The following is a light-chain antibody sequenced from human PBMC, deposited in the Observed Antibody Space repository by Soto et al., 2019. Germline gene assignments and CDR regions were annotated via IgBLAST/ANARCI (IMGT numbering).Light chain of an antibody. Sequence: QSVLTQPASVSGSPGQSIAISCSGTSSDVGRYNLVSWYQQHPGKAPKLMLYEGNKRPSGVSDRFSGSKTDNTASLTISGLQAEDEADYYCCSFAGDNTYVFGTGTKVPVL. J-gene: IGLJ1*01. CDR1: SSDVGRYNL. CDR3: CSFAGDNTYV. CDR2: EGN. V-gene: IGLV2-23*01.